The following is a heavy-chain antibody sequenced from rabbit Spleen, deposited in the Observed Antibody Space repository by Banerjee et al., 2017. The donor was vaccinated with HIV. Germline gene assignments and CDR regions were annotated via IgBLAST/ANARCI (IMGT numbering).Heavy chain of an antibody. CDR1: GFDFSTYY. V-gene: IGHV1S7*01. J-gene: IGHJ4*01. CDR2: IEPVFGIT. D-gene: IGHD1-1*01. Sequence: QLKESGGGLVQPGGSLKLSCKASGFDFSTYYMNWVRQAPGKGLEWIGYIEPVFGITYYASWVNGRFTISSHNAQNTVFLEVTSLTAADTATYFCARYASVGGYPNYFDLWGQGTLVTVS. CDR3: ARYASVGGYPNYFDL.